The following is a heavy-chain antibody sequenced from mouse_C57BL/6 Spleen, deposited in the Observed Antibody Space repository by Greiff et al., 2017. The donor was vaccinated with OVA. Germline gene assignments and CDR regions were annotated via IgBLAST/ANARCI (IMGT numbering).Heavy chain of an antibody. J-gene: IGHJ2*01. V-gene: IGHV3-6*01. CDR2: ISYDGSN. Sequence: EVKLQESGPGLVKPSQSLSLTCSVTGYSITSGYYWNWIRQFPGNKLEWMGYISYDGSNNYNPSLKNRISITRDTSKNQFFLKLNSVTTEDTATYYCASESLTFYYFYYWGQGTTLTVSS. CDR1: GYSITSGYY. D-gene: IGHD1-1*01. CDR3: ASESLTFYYFYY.